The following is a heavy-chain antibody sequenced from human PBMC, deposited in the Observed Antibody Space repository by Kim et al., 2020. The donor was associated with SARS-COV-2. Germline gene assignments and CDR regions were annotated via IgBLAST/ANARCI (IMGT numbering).Heavy chain of an antibody. J-gene: IGHJ4*02. CDR3: ARDQTVYSSSWSFDY. V-gene: IGHV1-18*01. D-gene: IGHD6-13*01. CDR1: GYTFTSYG. CDR2: ISAYNGNT. Sequence: ASVKVSCKASGYTFTSYGISWVRQAPGQGLEWMGWISAYNGNTNYAQKLQGRVTMTTDTSTSTAYMELRSLRSDDTAVYYCARDQTVYSSSWSFDYWGQGTLVTVSS.